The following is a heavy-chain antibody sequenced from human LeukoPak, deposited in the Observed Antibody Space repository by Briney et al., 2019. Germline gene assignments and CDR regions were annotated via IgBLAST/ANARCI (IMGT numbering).Heavy chain of an antibody. D-gene: IGHD6-19*01. CDR3: AKTAVAGSSYYYYHMDV. V-gene: IGHV4-28*01. Sequence: KPSDTLSLTCAVSGYSISSSNWWGWIRQPPGKGLEWIGFIHYSGSTYYNPSLKSQVTLSVDTSKSQFSLKLSSVTAVDTAVYYCAKTAVAGSSYYYYHMDVWGKGTTVTVSS. CDR2: IHYSGST. J-gene: IGHJ6*03. CDR1: GYSISSSNW.